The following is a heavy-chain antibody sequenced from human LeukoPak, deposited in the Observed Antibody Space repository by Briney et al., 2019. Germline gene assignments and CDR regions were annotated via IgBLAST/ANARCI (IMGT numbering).Heavy chain of an antibody. J-gene: IGHJ4*02. CDR3: ARVSGTVRYGSSLHSIN. CDR1: GGSVSTDY. CDR2: VDNRGST. Sequence: SETLSLTCTVSGGSVSTDYWNWIRQPPGKGLEWIGYVDNRGSTKYSPSLKSRVAISVDTSRNQFSLKLSSVTAADTAVYYCARVSGTVRYGSSLHSINWSQGALVIVSS. D-gene: IGHD6-13*01. V-gene: IGHV4-59*02.